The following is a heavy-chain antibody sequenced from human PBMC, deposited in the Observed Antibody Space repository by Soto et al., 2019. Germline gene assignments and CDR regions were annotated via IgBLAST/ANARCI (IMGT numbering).Heavy chain of an antibody. Sequence: QVQLQESGPGLVKPSGTLSLTCAVSGGSISSSNWWSWVRQPPGKGLEWIGEIYHSGSTNYNPSLKRRVTISVDKSKNQFSLKLSSVTAADTAVYYCAKILVGWQQPLYGMDVWGQGTTVTVSS. J-gene: IGHJ6*02. V-gene: IGHV4-4*02. CDR3: AKILVGWQQPLYGMDV. D-gene: IGHD6-13*01. CDR2: IYHSGST. CDR1: GGSISSSNW.